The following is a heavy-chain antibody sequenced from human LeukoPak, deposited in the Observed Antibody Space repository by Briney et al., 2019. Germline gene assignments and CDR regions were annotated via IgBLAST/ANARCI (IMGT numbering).Heavy chain of an antibody. CDR2: IYTSGST. Sequence: PSQTLSLTCTVSGGSISSGSYYWSWIRQPAGKGLEWIGRIYTSGSTNYNPSLKSRVTISVDTSKNQFSLKLSSVTAADTAVYYCARDTMVRGVIIGWVYWGQGTLVTVSS. D-gene: IGHD3-10*01. J-gene: IGHJ4*02. V-gene: IGHV4-61*02. CDR1: GGSISSGSYY. CDR3: ARDTMVRGVIIGWVY.